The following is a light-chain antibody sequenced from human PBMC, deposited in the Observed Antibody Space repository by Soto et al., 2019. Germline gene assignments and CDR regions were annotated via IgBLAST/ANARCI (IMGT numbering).Light chain of an antibody. CDR3: QHYNLYPWT. V-gene: IGKV1-5*01. CDR1: QSISSW. Sequence: DIQMTQSPSTRSASVGDRGTITCRASQSISSWLAWYQQKHGKAPKLLIYPASSLESGVPSRFRGSESGTEFTLPISSLQPDDFASDCCQHYNLYPWTFGQGTKVE. J-gene: IGKJ1*01. CDR2: PAS.